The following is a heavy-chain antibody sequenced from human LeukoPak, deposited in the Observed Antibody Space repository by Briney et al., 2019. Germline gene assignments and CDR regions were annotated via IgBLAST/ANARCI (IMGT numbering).Heavy chain of an antibody. CDR2: ISGSGGST. Sequence: GGSLRLSCAASGFTFYSYAMSWVRQAPGKGLEWVSAISGSGGSTYYADSVKGRFTISRDNSKNTLYLQMNSLRAEDTAVYYCAKAKYYYDSSGPFDYWGQGTLVTVSS. CDR3: AKAKYYYDSSGPFDY. CDR1: GFTFYSYA. D-gene: IGHD3-22*01. J-gene: IGHJ4*02. V-gene: IGHV3-23*01.